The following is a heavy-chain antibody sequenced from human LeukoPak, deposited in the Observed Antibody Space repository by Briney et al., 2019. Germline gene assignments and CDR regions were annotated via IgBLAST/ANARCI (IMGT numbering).Heavy chain of an antibody. CDR2: IYSGGST. J-gene: IGHJ4*02. D-gene: IGHD3-10*01. V-gene: IGHV3-53*01. CDR3: ARDKGPYYYGSGSYYNPIY. CDR1: GFTVSSNY. Sequence: GGSLRLSCAASGFTVSSNYMSWVRQAPGKGLEWVLVIYSGGSTYYADSVKGRFTISRDNSKNTLYLQMNSLRAEDTAVYYCARDKGPYYYGSGSYYNPIYWGQGTLVTVSS.